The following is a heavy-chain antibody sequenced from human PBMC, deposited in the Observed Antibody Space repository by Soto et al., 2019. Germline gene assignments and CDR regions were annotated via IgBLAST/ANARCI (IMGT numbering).Heavy chain of an antibody. CDR1: GDTFNFYS. J-gene: IGHJ4*02. V-gene: IGHV1-69*02. Sequence: QVQLVQSGAEVKRPGSSVKVSCKASGDTFNFYSINWVRQAPGLGLEWMGRVNPIVSMSNYAQKLQGGVTMSAEKSTGTDYMELSSLRSGATAIYFCASSYGSGYGAFDYWGQGALVTDSS. D-gene: IGHD3-10*01. CDR2: VNPIVSMS. CDR3: ASSYGSGYGAFDY.